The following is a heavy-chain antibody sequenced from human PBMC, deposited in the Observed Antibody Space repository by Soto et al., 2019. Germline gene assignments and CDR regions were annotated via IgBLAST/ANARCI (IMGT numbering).Heavy chain of an antibody. CDR3: ATMTAVVPAASGDY. J-gene: IGHJ4*02. D-gene: IGHD2-2*01. CDR2: FDPEDGET. CDR1: GYTLTELS. V-gene: IGHV1-24*01. Sequence: GASVKVSCKVSGYTLTELSMHWVRQAPGKGLEWMGGFDPEDGETIYAQKFQGRVTMTEDTSTDTAYMELSSLRSEDTAVYYCATMTAVVPAASGDYWGQGTLVTVSS.